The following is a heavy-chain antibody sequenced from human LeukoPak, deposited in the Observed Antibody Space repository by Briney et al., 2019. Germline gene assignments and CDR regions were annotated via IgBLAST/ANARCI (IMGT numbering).Heavy chain of an antibody. D-gene: IGHD4-17*01. V-gene: IGHV1-2*02. CDR3: ARAFYGDYVWFDP. Sequence: ASVKVSCKASGYTFTGYYMHWVRQAPGQGLEWMGWINPNSGGTNYAQKFQGRVTMTRDTSISTAYMELSRLRSDDTAVYYCARAFYGDYVWFDPWGQGTLATVSS. J-gene: IGHJ5*02. CDR2: INPNSGGT. CDR1: GYTFTGYY.